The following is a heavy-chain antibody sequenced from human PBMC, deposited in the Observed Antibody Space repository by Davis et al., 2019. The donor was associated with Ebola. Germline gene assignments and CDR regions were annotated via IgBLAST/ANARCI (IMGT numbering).Heavy chain of an antibody. V-gene: IGHV3-64D*06. CDR1: GFTFSSYA. Sequence: GGSLRLSCSASGFTFSSYAMHWVRQSPGKGLEYVSAISSHGGSTYYADSVKGRFTIPSDNSKNTLYLQMSSLRADDTAVYYCVKGPRVYNSESMVYWGQGTLVTGSS. D-gene: IGHD6-25*01. J-gene: IGHJ4*02. CDR3: VKGPRVYNSESMVY. CDR2: ISSHGGST.